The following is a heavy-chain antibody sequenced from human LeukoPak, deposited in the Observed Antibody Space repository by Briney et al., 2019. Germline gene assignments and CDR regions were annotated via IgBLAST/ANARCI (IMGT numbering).Heavy chain of an antibody. D-gene: IGHD6-13*01. CDR1: GYTFTDHY. Sequence: VASVKVSCKASGYTFTDHYMHWVRQAPGQGLEWMGWINPNSDGINNYAHKFQGRVTMTRDTSISTAYMELSRLRSDDTAVYYCARANSSWYYFDYWGQGTLVTVSS. CDR2: INPNSDGI. J-gene: IGHJ4*02. V-gene: IGHV1-2*07. CDR3: ARANSSWYYFDY.